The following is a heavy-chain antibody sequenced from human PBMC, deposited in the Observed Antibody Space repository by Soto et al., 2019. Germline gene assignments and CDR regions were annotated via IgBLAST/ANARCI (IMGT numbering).Heavy chain of an antibody. D-gene: IGHD6-6*01. CDR3: ARARSIPAHFDY. V-gene: IGHV3-21*01. Sequence: GGSLRLSCAASGFTFSSYSMNWVRQAPGKGLEWVSSISSSSSYIYYADSVKGRFTISRDNAKNSLYLQMNSLRAEDTAVYYCARARSIPAHFDYWGQGTLVTVSS. J-gene: IGHJ4*02. CDR1: GFTFSSYS. CDR2: ISSSSSYI.